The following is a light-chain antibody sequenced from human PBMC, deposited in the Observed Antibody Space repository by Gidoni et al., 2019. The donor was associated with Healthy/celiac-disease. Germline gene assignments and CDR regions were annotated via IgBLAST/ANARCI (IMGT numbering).Light chain of an antibody. J-gene: IGKJ4*01. V-gene: IGKV3-11*01. CDR3: QQRSNWPLT. CDR2: DES. CDR1: QSVSSY. Sequence: IVLTQSPATLSLSPGERDTLACRASQSVSSYLAWYQQKPGQAPRLLIYDESNSATGSPARFSRSGSGTDFTLTISSLEPVDFAVYFFQQRSNWPLTFGGGTKVEIK.